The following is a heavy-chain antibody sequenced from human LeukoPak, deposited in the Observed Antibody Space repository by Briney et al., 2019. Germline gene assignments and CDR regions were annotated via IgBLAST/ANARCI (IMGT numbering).Heavy chain of an antibody. Sequence: GGSLRLSCAASGFTFSSYSMNWVRQAPGKGLEWVPSISSSSSYIYYADSVKGRFTISRDNAKNSLYLQMNSLRAEDTAVYYCARDFAPLAVAGSFDYWGQGTLVTVSS. CDR2: ISSSSSYI. CDR1: GFTFSSYS. V-gene: IGHV3-21*01. J-gene: IGHJ4*02. CDR3: ARDFAPLAVAGSFDY. D-gene: IGHD6-19*01.